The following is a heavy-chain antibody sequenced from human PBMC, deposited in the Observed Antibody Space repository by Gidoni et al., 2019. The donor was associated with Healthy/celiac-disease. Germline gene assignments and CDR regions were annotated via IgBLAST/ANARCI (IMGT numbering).Heavy chain of an antibody. CDR1: GGSIRSSSCF. Sequence: QLQLQESGPGLVQPSETLSLTCTVSGGSIRSSSCFWVWIRQPPGKGLEWIGSMYYSGSTYYNPSLKSRVTISVDTSKNQFSLKLSSVTAADTAVYYCARGAVVLAATPFDYWGQGTLVTVSS. J-gene: IGHJ4*02. CDR2: MYYSGST. D-gene: IGHD2-15*01. V-gene: IGHV4-39*01. CDR3: ARGAVVLAATPFDY.